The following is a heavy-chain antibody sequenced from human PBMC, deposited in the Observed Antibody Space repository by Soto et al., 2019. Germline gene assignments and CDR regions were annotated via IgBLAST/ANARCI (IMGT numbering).Heavy chain of an antibody. CDR2: IWYDGSNK. D-gene: IGHD2-15*01. Sequence: QVQLVESGGGGVQPGRSLRLSCAASGFTFSGYGMHWVRQAPGKVLEWVAVIWYDGSNKYYADSVKGRFTISRDNSKNPLYLQMNSLRSEDTAVYYCARSLRGYCRGCSCYSGDYWGQGTLVTVSS. V-gene: IGHV3-33*01. CDR3: ARSLRGYCRGCSCYSGDY. J-gene: IGHJ4*02. CDR1: GFTFSGYG.